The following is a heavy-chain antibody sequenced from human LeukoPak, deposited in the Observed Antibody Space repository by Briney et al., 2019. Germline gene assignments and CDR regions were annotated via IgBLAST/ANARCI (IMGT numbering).Heavy chain of an antibody. J-gene: IGHJ4*02. CDR3: ARDQWLAFDY. CDR1: GFTFSSYA. CDR2: ISYDGSNK. D-gene: IGHD6-19*01. V-gene: IGHV3-30-3*01. Sequence: GRSLRLSCAASGFTFSSYAMHWVRQAPGKGLEWVAVISYDGSNKYYADSVKGRFTISRDNSKNTLYLQMNSLRAEDTAVYYCARDQWLAFDYWGQGTLVTVSS.